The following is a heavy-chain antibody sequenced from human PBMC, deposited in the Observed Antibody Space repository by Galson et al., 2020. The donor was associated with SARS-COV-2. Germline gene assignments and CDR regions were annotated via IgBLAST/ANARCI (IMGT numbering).Heavy chain of an antibody. V-gene: IGHV4-39*01. D-gene: IGHD2-15*01. CDR2: IYYSGST. CDR1: GGSISSSSYY. Sequence: SETLSLTCTVSGGSISSSSYYWGWIRQPPGKGLEWIGSIYYSGSTYYNPSLKSRVTISVDTSKNQFSLKLSSVTAADTAVYYCARHGGGRMVSFDYWGQGTLVTVSS. CDR3: ARHGGGRMVSFDY. J-gene: IGHJ4*02.